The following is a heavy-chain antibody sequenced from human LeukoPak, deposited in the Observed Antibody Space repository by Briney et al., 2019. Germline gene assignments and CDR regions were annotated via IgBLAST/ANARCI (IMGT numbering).Heavy chain of an antibody. D-gene: IGHD2-15*01. CDR1: GFTFSSYA. V-gene: IGHV3-30*04. Sequence: PGRSLRLSCAASGFTFSSYAMHWVRQAPGKGLEWVAVISYDGSNKYYADSVKGRFTISRDNSKNTLYLQVNSVRAEDTAVYYCARDTSGYYDYWGQGALVTVSS. CDR3: ARDTSGYYDY. CDR2: ISYDGSNK. J-gene: IGHJ4*02.